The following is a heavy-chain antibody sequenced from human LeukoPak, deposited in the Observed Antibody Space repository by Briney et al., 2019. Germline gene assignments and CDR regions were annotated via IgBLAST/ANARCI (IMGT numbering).Heavy chain of an antibody. CDR2: IYYSGST. Sequence: PSETLSLTCTVSGGSISSYYWSWIRQPPGKGLEWIGYIYYSGSTNYNPSLKSRVTISVDTSKNQFSLKLSSVTAADTAVYYCAGDKRMNGYFDYWGQGTLVTVSS. D-gene: IGHD2-8*01. CDR1: GGSISSYY. CDR3: AGDKRMNGYFDY. V-gene: IGHV4-59*01. J-gene: IGHJ4*02.